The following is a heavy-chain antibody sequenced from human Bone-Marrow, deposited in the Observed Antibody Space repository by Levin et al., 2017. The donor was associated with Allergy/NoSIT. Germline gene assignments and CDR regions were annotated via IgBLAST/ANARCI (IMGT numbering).Heavy chain of an antibody. CDR1: GYTFTSYD. J-gene: IGHJ6*02. V-gene: IGHV1-8*01. CDR2: MNPNSGNT. CDR3: ARVVGDVSITMVRGVTYYYYGMDV. D-gene: IGHD3-10*01. Sequence: GESLKISCKASGYTFTSYDINWVRQATGQGLEWMGWMNPNSGNTGYAQKFQGRVTMTRNTSISTAYMELSSLRSEDTAVYYCARVVGDVSITMVRGVTYYYYGMDVWGQGTTVTVSS.